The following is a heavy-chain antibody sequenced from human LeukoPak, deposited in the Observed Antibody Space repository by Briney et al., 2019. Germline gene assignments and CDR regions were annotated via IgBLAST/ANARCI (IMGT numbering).Heavy chain of an antibody. CDR2: IGTAGDI. Sequence: PGGSLRLSCAASGFTFSSYDMHWVRPATGKGLEWVSGIGTAGDIYYSGSVKGRFTISRENAKSSLYLQMKSLRAGDTAVYYCARDRGRYYMDVWGKGTTVTISS. J-gene: IGHJ6*03. CDR3: ARDRGRYYMDV. D-gene: IGHD6-25*01. CDR1: GFTFSSYD. V-gene: IGHV3-13*01.